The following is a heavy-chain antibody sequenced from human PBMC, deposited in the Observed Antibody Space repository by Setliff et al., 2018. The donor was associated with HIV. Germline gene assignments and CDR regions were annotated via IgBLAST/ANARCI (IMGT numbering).Heavy chain of an antibody. J-gene: IGHJ4*01. CDR2: IYHSGST. CDR3: ARLGYSYGTRALDY. CDR1: GYSSSSGYY. V-gene: IGHV4-38-2*01. D-gene: IGHD5-18*01. Sequence: SETLSLTCAVSGYSSSSGYYWGWRRQPPGKGLEWIGSIYHSGSTYYNLSLKSRVTISVDTAKNQFSLKLRSVTAADTAVYYCARLGYSYGTRALDYWGHGTLVTVSS.